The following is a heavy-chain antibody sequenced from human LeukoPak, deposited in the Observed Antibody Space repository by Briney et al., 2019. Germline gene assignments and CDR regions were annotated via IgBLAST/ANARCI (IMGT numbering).Heavy chain of an antibody. D-gene: IGHD6-25*01. V-gene: IGHV4-59*12. CDR3: ARERLPWAGQTGRGAFDY. Sequence: SETLSLTCTVSGDSISSYYWSWIRQPPGKGLEWIGYINYSGSTNYNPPLKSRVTISVDTSKNQFSLKLSSVTAADTAVYYCARERLPWAGQTGRGAFDYWGQGTLVTVSS. CDR1: GDSISSYY. J-gene: IGHJ4*02. CDR2: INYSGST.